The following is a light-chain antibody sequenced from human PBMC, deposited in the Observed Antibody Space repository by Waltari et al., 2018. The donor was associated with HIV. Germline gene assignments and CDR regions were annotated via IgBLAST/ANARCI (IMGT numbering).Light chain of an antibody. CDR3: CSYVTTGTWV. Sequence: QSALTQPASVSASPGQSITISCTGTSSDIGNYDPVSWYQQRPGKAPKLMIYEVNKWPSGVSNRFSGSKSGITASLTISGLQAEDEADYYCCSYVTTGTWVFGGGTKLTVL. V-gene: IGLV2-23*02. CDR2: EVN. J-gene: IGLJ3*02. CDR1: SSDIGNYDP.